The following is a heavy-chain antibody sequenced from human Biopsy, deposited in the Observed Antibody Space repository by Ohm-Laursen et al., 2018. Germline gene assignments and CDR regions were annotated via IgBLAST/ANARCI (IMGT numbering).Heavy chain of an antibody. J-gene: IGHJ3*01. Sequence: GTPSLTCTVSDGSINSNDYYWGWIRQAPGKGLEWLGSVHFSGATYYNPPLTRPATISANTAKNQFFLKLRPATAADTAVYYCARPLRGGEYEGFDLWGPGTMVSVSP. CDR2: VHFSGAT. V-gene: IGHV4-39*01. D-gene: IGHD4-17*01. CDR1: DGSINSNDYY. CDR3: ARPLRGGEYEGFDL.